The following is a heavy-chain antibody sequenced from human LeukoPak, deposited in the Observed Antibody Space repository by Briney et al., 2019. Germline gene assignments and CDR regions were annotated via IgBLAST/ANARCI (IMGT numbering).Heavy chain of an antibody. V-gene: IGHV4-30-4*01. D-gene: IGHD3-10*01. CDR3: AREKRLLWFGEFYYYYGMDV. CDR2: IYYSGST. J-gene: IGHJ6*02. CDR1: GGSISGSSYY. Sequence: SETLSLTCTVSGGSISGSSYYWSWIRQPPGTGLEWIGYIYYSGSTYYNPSLKSRVTISVDTSKNQFSLKLSSVTAADTAVYYCAREKRLLWFGEFYYYYGMDVWGQGTTVTVSS.